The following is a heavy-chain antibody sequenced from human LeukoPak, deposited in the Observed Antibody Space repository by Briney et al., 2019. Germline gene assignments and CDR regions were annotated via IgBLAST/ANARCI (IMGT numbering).Heavy chain of an antibody. J-gene: IGHJ4*02. CDR3: ATEVAAGGPQDY. Sequence: GGSLRLSCAASGFTFDDYAMHWVRQAPGKGLDWLTVISNDGSKTYYADSVKGRFTISRDNSKNTLYLQLNSLRAEDTAVYYCATEVAAGGPQDYWGQGTLVTVST. CDR2: ISNDGSKT. CDR1: GFTFDDYA. D-gene: IGHD6-13*01. V-gene: IGHV3-30*03.